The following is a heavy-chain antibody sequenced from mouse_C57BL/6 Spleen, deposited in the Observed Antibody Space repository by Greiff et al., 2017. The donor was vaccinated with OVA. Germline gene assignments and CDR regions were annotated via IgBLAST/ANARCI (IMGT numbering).Heavy chain of an antibody. CDR1: GFTFSSYA. V-gene: IGHV5-4*01. D-gene: IGHD2-4*01. Sequence: EVKLVESGGGLVKPGGSLKLSCAASGFTFSSYAMSWVRQTPEKRLEWVATISDGGSYTYYPDNVKGRFTISRDNAKNNLYLQMSHLKSEDTAMYYCARDRDYDGDYAMDYWGQGTSVTVSS. CDR2: ISDGGSYT. CDR3: ARDRDYDGDYAMDY. J-gene: IGHJ4*01.